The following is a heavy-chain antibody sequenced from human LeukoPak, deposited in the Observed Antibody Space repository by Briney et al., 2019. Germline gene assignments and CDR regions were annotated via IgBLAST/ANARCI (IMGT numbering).Heavy chain of an antibody. V-gene: IGHV4-4*07. Sequence: SETLSLTCTVSSDSFSYYYWNWLRQPAGKGLEWIGRIHSSGSTTYNPSLTSRVTISLDTSKNQLSLNLRSVTAADTALYYCAGAPAGFLEWLSPFDYWVQGTLVTVSS. CDR3: AGAPAGFLEWLSPFDY. D-gene: IGHD3-3*01. CDR2: IHSSGST. CDR1: SDSFSYYY. J-gene: IGHJ4*02.